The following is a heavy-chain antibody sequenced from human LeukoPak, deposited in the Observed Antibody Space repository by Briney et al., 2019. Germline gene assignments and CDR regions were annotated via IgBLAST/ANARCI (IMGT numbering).Heavy chain of an antibody. Sequence: GGSLRLSCAASGFTFSSNVMNWVRQAPGKGLEWVSSISSSSSYIYYADSVKGRFTISRDNDKNSLHLQMNSLRAEDTAVYYCAKLSSTSLWGQGTLVTVSS. CDR2: ISSSSSYI. V-gene: IGHV3-21*01. D-gene: IGHD2-2*01. CDR3: AKLSSTSL. J-gene: IGHJ4*02. CDR1: GFTFSSNV.